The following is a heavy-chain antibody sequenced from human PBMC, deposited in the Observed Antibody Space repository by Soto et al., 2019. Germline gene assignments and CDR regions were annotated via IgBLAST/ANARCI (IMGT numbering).Heavy chain of an antibody. CDR3: AREGIAAAYFDY. Sequence: SVKVSCKASGGTFSSYAISWVRQAPGQGLEWMGGIIPIFGTANYAQKFQGRVTITADESTSTAYMELSSLRSEDTAVYYCAREGIAAAYFDYWGQGTLVTVSS. CDR1: GGTFSSYA. D-gene: IGHD6-13*01. J-gene: IGHJ4*02. V-gene: IGHV1-69*13. CDR2: IIPIFGTA.